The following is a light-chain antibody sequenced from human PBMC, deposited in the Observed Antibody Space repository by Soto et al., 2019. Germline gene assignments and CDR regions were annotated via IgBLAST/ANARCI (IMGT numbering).Light chain of an antibody. CDR1: ISDIGAYDY. CDR3: FSFTTTRTHV. V-gene: IGLV2-14*01. CDR2: EVN. Sequence: QSALTQPASLSGSPGQSITISCTGTISDIGAYDYVSWFQQHPGKAPKLMISEVNNRPSGVSNRFSGSKSGNTAYLTISGLQVEDEAEYFCFSFTTTRTHVFRTGTKVTVL. J-gene: IGLJ1*01.